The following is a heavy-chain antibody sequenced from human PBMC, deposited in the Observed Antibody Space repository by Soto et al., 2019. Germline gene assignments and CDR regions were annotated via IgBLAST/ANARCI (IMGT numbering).Heavy chain of an antibody. CDR3: VRPVGVGATDDDAFDI. CDR2: INPNSGGT. V-gene: IGHV1-2*04. Sequence: ASVKVSCKASGYTFTARYMHWVRQAPGQGLEWMGWINPNSGGTIYAQKFRGWVTMTRDTSINTAYMELNSLTSDDTAIYYCVRPVGVGATDDDAFDIWGQGTMVTIS. D-gene: IGHD1-26*01. CDR1: GYTFTARY. J-gene: IGHJ3*02.